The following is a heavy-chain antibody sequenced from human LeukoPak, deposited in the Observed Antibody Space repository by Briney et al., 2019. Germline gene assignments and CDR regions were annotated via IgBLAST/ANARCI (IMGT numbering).Heavy chain of an antibody. D-gene: IGHD3-10*01. V-gene: IGHV4-39*01. J-gene: IGHJ6*03. CDR1: GGSISSSSYY. CDR3: ARHTYGSGSYYYYYYYMDV. Sequence: SETLSLTCSVSGGSISSSSYYWGWIRQPPGKGLEWIGSIYNSGSTYYNASLKSRVTISVDTSKNQFSLKLSSVTAADTAVYYCARHTYGSGSYYYYYYYMDVWGKGTTVTISS. CDR2: IYNSGST.